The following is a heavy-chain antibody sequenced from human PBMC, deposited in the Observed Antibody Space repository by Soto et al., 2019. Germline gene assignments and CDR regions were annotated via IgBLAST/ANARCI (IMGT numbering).Heavy chain of an antibody. CDR1: GFTFSSYA. CDR2: ISGSGGST. J-gene: IGHJ4*02. D-gene: IGHD1-26*01. V-gene: IGHV3-23*01. CDR3: AKDRGGGATTFDY. Sequence: EVQLLESGGGLVQPGGSLRLSCAASGFTFSSYAMSWVRQAPGKGLEWVSAISGSGGSTYYADSVKGRFTISRDNSKNTPYLQRNSLRAEDTAVYYCAKDRGGGATTFDYWGQGTLVTVSS.